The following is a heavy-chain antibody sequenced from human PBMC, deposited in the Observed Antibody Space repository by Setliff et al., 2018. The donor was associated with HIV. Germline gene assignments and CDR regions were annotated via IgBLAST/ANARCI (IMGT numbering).Heavy chain of an antibody. CDR3: AKEQEIGSYLDP. CDR2: INPNSGGT. CDR1: GYTFTGYY. V-gene: IGHV1-2*02. D-gene: IGHD2-2*02. J-gene: IGHJ5*02. Sequence: ASVKVSCKASGYTFTGYYMHWVRQAPGQGLEWVGWINPNSGGTNYAQSFQDRVTISADKSTRTAYLELSSLRSDDSAVYFCAKEQEIGSYLDPWGQGTLVTVSS.